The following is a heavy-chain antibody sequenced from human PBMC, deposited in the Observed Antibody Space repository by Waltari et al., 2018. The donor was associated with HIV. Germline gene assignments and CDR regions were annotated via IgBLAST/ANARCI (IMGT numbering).Heavy chain of an antibody. CDR1: GGSISSSSYY. Sequence: QLQLQESGPGLVKPSETLSLTCTVSGGSISSSSYYWGWIRQPPGTGLEWIGSIYYSGSTYYNPSLKSRVTISVDTSKNQFSLKLSSVTAADTAVYYCARRPPGVTEGYFDYWGQGTLVTVSS. D-gene: IGHD2-8*01. V-gene: IGHV4-39*01. CDR2: IYYSGST. J-gene: IGHJ4*02. CDR3: ARRPPGVTEGYFDY.